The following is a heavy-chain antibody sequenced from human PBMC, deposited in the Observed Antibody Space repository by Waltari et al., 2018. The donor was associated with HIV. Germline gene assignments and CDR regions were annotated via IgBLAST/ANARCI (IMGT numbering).Heavy chain of an antibody. J-gene: IGHJ4*02. CDR3: AKTVTLTQRGYFDY. V-gene: IGHV3-30*18. CDR2: ISYDENNK. CDR1: GFTFSSYG. D-gene: IGHD2-2*01. Sequence: QVQLVESGGGVVQPGRSLRLSCAASGFTFSSYGMHWVRQAPGKGLEWLAVISYDENNKYYADSVKGRFTISRDNSKNTLYLQMNSLRAEDTAVYYCAKTVTLTQRGYFDYWGQGTLVTVSS.